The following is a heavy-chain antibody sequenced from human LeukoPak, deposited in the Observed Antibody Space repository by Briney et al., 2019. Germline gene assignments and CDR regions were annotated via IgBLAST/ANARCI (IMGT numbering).Heavy chain of an antibody. D-gene: IGHD3-22*01. J-gene: IGHJ5*02. CDR3: ARHIEGYYDSSGYLNWFDP. CDR1: GGSFSGYY. V-gene: IGHV4-59*08. Sequence: PSETLSLTCAVYGGSFSGYYWSWIRQPPGKGLEWIGYIYYSGSTNYNPSLKSRVTISVDTSKNQFSLKLSSVTAADTAVYYCARHIEGYYDSSGYLNWFDPWGQGTLVTVSS. CDR2: IYYSGST.